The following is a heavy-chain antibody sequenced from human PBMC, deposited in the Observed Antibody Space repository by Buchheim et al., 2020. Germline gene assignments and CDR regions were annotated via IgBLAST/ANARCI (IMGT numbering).Heavy chain of an antibody. D-gene: IGHD3-9*01. CDR3: AKPQSYYDILTGYYGYYFDY. V-gene: IGHV3-23*01. J-gene: IGHJ4*02. CDR2: ISGSGGST. Sequence: EVQLLESGGGLVQPGGSLRLSCAASGFTFSSYAMSWVRQAPGKGLEWVSAISGSGGSTYYADSVKGRFTIYRDNSKNTLYLQMNSLRAEDTAVYYCAKPQSYYDILTGYYGYYFDYWGQGTL. CDR1: GFTFSSYA.